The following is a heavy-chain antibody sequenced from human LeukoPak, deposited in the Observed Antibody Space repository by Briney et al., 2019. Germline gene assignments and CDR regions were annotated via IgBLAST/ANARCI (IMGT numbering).Heavy chain of an antibody. D-gene: IGHD2-15*01. CDR3: ARGDCPRCGMDV. V-gene: IGHV3-21*01. J-gene: IGHJ6*02. CDR1: GFTFSSYS. CDR2: ISSSSYI. Sequence: PGGSLRLSCAASGFTFSSYSMNWVRQAPGKGLEWVSSISSSSYIYYADSVKGRFTISRDNAKNSLYLQMNSLRAEDTAVYYCARGDCPRCGMDVWGQGTTVTVSS.